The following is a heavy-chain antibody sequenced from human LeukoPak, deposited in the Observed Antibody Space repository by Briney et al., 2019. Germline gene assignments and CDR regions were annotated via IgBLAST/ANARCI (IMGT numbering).Heavy chain of an antibody. CDR3: TTLDWEYCSSTSCYADY. J-gene: IGHJ4*02. Sequence: GGSLRLSCAASGFTFSNAWMSWVRQAPGKGLEWVGRIKGKTDGGTTDYAAPVKGRFTISRDDSKNTLYLQMNSLKTEDTAVYYCTTLDWEYCSSTSCYADYWGQGTLVTVSS. V-gene: IGHV3-15*01. D-gene: IGHD2-2*01. CDR1: GFTFSNAW. CDR2: IKGKTDGGTT.